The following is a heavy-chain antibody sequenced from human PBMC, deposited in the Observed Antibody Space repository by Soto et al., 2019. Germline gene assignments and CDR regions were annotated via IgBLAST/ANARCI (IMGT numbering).Heavy chain of an antibody. CDR3: AKDLETATVTTWYYYYGMDV. Sequence: PGGSLRLSCAASGFTFSSYAMSWVRQAPGKGLEWVSAISGSGGSTYYADSVKGRFTISRDNSKNTLYLQMNSLRVEDTAVYYCAKDLETATVTTWYYYYGMDVWGQGTTVTVSS. CDR2: ISGSGGST. D-gene: IGHD4-17*01. V-gene: IGHV3-23*01. J-gene: IGHJ6*02. CDR1: GFTFSSYA.